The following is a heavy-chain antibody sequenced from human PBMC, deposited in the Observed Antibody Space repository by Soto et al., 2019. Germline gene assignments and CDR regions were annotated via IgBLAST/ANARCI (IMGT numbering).Heavy chain of an antibody. CDR1: GFTFSSYA. CDR3: ARGGSYLYFDY. J-gene: IGHJ4*02. CDR2: ISYDGSNK. V-gene: IGHV3-30-3*01. D-gene: IGHD1-26*01. Sequence: AGSLRLSCAASGFTFSSYAMHWVRQAPGKGLEWVAVISYDGSNKYYADSVKGRFTISRDNSKNTLYLQMNSLRAEDTAVYYCARGGSYLYFDYWGQGTLVTVSS.